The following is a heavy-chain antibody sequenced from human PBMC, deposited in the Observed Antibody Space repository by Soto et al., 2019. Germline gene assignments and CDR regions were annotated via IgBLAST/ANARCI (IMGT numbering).Heavy chain of an antibody. CDR3: ARSPGAAVVVPAAALYYFDY. J-gene: IGHJ4*02. D-gene: IGHD2-2*01. CDR1: GGSISSYY. V-gene: IGHV4-59*01. Sequence: SETLSLTCTVSGGSISSYYWSWIRQPPGKGLEWIGYIYYSGSTNYNPSLKSRVTISVDTSKNQFSLKLSSVTAADTAVYYCARSPGAAVVVPAAALYYFDYWGQGTLVTVSS. CDR2: IYYSGST.